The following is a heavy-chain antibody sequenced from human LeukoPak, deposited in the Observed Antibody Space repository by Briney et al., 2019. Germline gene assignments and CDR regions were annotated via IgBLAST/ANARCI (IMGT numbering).Heavy chain of an antibody. CDR1: GGSISSGGYY. Sequence: PSETLSLTCTVSGGSISSGGYYWSWIRQPPGKGLEWIGYIYYSGSTNYNPSLKSRVTISVDTSKNQFSLKLSSVTAADTAVYYCARLYCSSTSCYFDYWGQGTLVTVSS. D-gene: IGHD2-2*01. CDR3: ARLYCSSTSCYFDY. V-gene: IGHV4-61*08. CDR2: IYYSGST. J-gene: IGHJ4*02.